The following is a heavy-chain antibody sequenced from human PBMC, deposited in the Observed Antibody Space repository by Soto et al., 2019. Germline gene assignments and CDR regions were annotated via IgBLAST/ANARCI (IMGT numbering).Heavy chain of an antibody. Sequence: GVSLRLSCSASGFTFDDYTMHWVRQTPGKGLEWVSLISWDGDSAYYADSVRGRFTISRDNSKNSLFLQMNNVRAEDAALYFCEKGTRGNSHALDFWGKGTLVTVPS. J-gene: IGHJ4*02. V-gene: IGHV3-43*01. CDR1: GFTFDDYT. D-gene: IGHD1-1*01. CDR3: EKGTRGNSHALDF. CDR2: ISWDGDSA.